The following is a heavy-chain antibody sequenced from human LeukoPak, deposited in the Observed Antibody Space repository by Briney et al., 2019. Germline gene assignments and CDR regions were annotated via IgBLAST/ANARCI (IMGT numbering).Heavy chain of an antibody. Sequence: SGGSLRLSCAASGFTFSTYWMSWVRQAPGRGLEWVANIKGDGSEDYYMGSMKGRFTISRDNAKNLLYLQMSSLRAEDTAVYYCAERGHWGQGTLVTVSS. V-gene: IGHV3-7*01. CDR1: GFTFSTYW. CDR3: AERGH. CDR2: IKGDGSED. D-gene: IGHD3-16*01. J-gene: IGHJ4*02.